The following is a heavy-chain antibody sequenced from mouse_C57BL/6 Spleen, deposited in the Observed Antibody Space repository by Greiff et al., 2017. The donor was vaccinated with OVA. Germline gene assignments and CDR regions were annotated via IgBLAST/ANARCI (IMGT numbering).Heavy chain of an antibody. D-gene: IGHD4-1*01. V-gene: IGHV5-4*01. J-gene: IGHJ2*01. CDR2: ISDGGSYT. CDR1: GFTFSSYA. CDR3: ARGGRPNGDVGDYCDY. Sequence: EVHLVESGGGLVKPGGSLKLSCAASGFTFSSYAMSWVRQTPEKRLAWVATISDGGSYTYYPDNVKGRFTFSRDNAKNNLYLQLSHLKSEDTAMYYCARGGRPNGDVGDYCDYWGQGTTLTVSS.